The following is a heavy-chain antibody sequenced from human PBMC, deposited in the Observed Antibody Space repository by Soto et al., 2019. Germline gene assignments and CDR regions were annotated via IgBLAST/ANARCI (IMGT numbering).Heavy chain of an antibody. CDR2: IYHSGST. Sequence: ASETLSLTCAVSGYSISSGYYWGWIRQPPGEGLEWIGSIYHSGSTYYNPSLKSRVTISVDTSKNQFSLKLSSVTAADTAVYYCASIGVIIDYWGQGTLVTVSS. D-gene: IGHD3-22*01. V-gene: IGHV4-38-2*01. CDR3: ASIGVIIDY. J-gene: IGHJ4*02. CDR1: GYSISSGYY.